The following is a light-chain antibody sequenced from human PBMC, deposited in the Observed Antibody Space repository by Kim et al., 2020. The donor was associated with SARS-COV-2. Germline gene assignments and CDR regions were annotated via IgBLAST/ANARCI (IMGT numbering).Light chain of an antibody. J-gene: IGKJ2*01. CDR1: QSVDRY. CDR3: QQRSTWPT. Sequence: EIVLTQSPATLSVSPGERATLSCRASQSVDRYLAWYQQKPDQPPRLLIHDASNRVPGVPARFSGSGSGTDFTLTISSLEPEDFAVYYCQQRSTWPTFGQGTKLEL. V-gene: IGKV3-11*01. CDR2: DAS.